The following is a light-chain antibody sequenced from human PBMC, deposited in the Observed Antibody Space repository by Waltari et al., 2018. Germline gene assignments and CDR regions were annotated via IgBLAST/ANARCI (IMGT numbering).Light chain of an antibody. V-gene: IGLV2-14*03. J-gene: IGLJ3*02. CDR3: TSYTRKHTWV. Sequence: QSALTQPASVSGSPGQSITISCSGTSSDIGGYDYVSWYQQYPGIAPKLIIYDVTNRHSGVSNRFSGSKSGDTASLTIPGLQAADESHYYCTSYTRKHTWVFGGGTKVTVL. CDR2: DVT. CDR1: SSDIGGYDY.